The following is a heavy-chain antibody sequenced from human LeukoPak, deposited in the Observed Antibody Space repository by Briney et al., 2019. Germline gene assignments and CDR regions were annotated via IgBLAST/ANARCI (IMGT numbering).Heavy chain of an antibody. CDR2: INPNSGCT. CDR1: GYMFTRYD. J-gene: IGHJ6*03. Sequence: ASGSVSCKASGYMFTRYDMHWVRQAPGQGREGMGWINPNSGCTKYEQKFQGRVTMTRDTSISTAYMELSRLRSDDTAVYYCARVVSSSWPNYYYYYYMDVWGKGTTVTVSS. CDR3: ARVVSSSWPNYYYYYYMDV. V-gene: IGHV1-2*02. D-gene: IGHD6-13*01.